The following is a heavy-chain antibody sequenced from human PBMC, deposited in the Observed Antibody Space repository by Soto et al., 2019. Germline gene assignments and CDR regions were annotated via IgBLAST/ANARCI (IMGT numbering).Heavy chain of an antibody. Sequence: PSETLSLTCTVSGGSISSGCYYWSWIRQHPGKGLEWIGYIYYSGSTYYNPSLKSRVTISVDTSKNQFSLKLSSVTAADTAVYYCARASSSGSQDAFDIWGQGTMVTVSS. CDR3: ARASSSGSQDAFDI. V-gene: IGHV4-31*03. J-gene: IGHJ3*02. CDR1: GGSISSGCYY. D-gene: IGHD6-13*01. CDR2: IYYSGST.